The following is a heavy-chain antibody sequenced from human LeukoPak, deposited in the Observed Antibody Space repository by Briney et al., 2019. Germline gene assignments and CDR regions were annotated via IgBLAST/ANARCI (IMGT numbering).Heavy chain of an antibody. J-gene: IGHJ4*02. CDR3: ARAPCSGIRCWLQYFFDY. D-gene: IGHD2-2*01. V-gene: IGHV3-11*06. CDR2: ISNTSDYT. Sequence: PGGSLRLSCVASGFTFSDYYMGWIRQAPGKGLEWVSYISNTSDYTNYADSVRGRFSISRDNAKNSLYLQVSSLRAEDSAVYYCARAPCSGIRCWLQYFFDYWGEGTLVSVSS. CDR1: GFTFSDYY.